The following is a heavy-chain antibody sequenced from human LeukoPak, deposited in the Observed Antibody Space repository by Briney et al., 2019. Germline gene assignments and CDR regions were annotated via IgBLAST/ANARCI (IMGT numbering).Heavy chain of an antibody. CDR1: GFTYRSYS. J-gene: IGHJ6*02. V-gene: IGHV3-48*01. CDR2: ISSSGSTI. CDR3: ARVPTTYGMDV. Sequence: GGSLRLSCAASGFTYRSYSMTWVRQAPGKGLEWVSYISSSGSTIQYADSVKGRFTISRDNAKNSLYLQMNSLRVEDTAVYYCARVPTTYGMDVWGQGTTVTVSS. D-gene: IGHD4-17*01.